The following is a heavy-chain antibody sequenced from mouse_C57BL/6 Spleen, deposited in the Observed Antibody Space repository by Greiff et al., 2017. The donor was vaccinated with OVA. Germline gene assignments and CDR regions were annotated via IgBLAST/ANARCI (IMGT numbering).Heavy chain of an antibody. D-gene: IGHD2-2*01. CDR1: GYTFTSYW. CDR3: ARYPFYGYDGDYYAMDY. J-gene: IGHJ4*01. Sequence: QVQLQQPGAELVKPGASVKMSCKASGYTFTSYWITWVKQRPGQGLGWIGDIYPGSGSTNYNEKFKSKATLTVDTSSSTAYMQLSSLTSEDSAVYYCARYPFYGYDGDYYAMDYWGQGTSVTVSS. CDR2: IYPGSGST. V-gene: IGHV1-55*01.